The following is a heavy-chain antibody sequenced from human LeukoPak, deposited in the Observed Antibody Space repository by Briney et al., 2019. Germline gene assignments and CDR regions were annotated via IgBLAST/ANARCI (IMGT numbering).Heavy chain of an antibody. V-gene: IGHV1-18*01. CDR1: GYTFTRYG. Sequence: ASVKVSCKASGYTFTRYGISWVRQAPGQGLEWMGWISGYNGKTNYAQKLQGRVTMTTDTSTSTAYMELRSLRSDDTAVYYCAREGSKAAGSREFGYWGQGTLVTVSS. CDR3: AREGSKAAGSREFGY. J-gene: IGHJ4*02. CDR2: ISGYNGKT. D-gene: IGHD6-13*01.